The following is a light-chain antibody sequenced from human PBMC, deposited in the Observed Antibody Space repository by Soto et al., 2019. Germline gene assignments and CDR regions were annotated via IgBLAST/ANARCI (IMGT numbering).Light chain of an antibody. V-gene: IGKV3-20*01. Sequence: FLTQSPPTPASSTAARGIPSCMASQSVTSNYLAWYQQKRGQAPRLLIWGASIRATGLPDRFSGSGSGTDFTLTTSSLQAEDVAVYYCQQYYSTPRTFGQGTKVDIK. J-gene: IGKJ1*01. CDR3: QQYYSTPRT. CDR2: GAS. CDR1: QSVTSNY.